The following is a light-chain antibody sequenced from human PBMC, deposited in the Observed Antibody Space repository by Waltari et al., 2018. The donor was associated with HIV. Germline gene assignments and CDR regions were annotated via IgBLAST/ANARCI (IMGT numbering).Light chain of an antibody. CDR3: QQYGSSLYT. J-gene: IGKJ2*01. CDR1: QSVSSSY. Sequence: EIVLTQSPGTLSLSPGERATLSGRASQSVSSSYLDWYQQKPGQAPRLLIYGASSRATGIPDRFSGSGSGTDFTLTISRLEPEDFAVYYCQQYGSSLYTFGQGTKLEIK. CDR2: GAS. V-gene: IGKV3-20*01.